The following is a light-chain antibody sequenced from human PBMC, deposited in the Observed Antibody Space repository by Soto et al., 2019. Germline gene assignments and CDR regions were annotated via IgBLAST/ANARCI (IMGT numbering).Light chain of an antibody. CDR1: SSDVGGYNF. CDR3: CSFAGIPARV. J-gene: IGLJ1*01. V-gene: IGLV2-11*01. CDR2: DVT. Sequence: QSVRTQPRSVSGSPGQSVTISCTGTSSDVGGYNFVSWYQQHPGKVPKLLIYDVTKRPSGVPDRFSGSKSGNTASLTISGLQADDEADYYRCSFAGIPARVFGTGTKVTVL.